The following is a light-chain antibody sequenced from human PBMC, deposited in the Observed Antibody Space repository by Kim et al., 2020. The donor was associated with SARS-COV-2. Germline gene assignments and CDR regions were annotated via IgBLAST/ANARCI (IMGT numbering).Light chain of an antibody. CDR3: SAFVDSDTWL. CDR2: DVT. CDR1: DNDIGANNH. V-gene: IGLV2-14*01. Sequence: QSALTQPASVCGSPGQSIIISCIGTDNDIGANNHVSWYQQHPGKAPQLLIYDVTKRPSGVSSRFSGSKSGNTASLTISGLQAEDEAHYSCSAFVDSDTWLFGGGTQLTVL. J-gene: IGLJ3*02.